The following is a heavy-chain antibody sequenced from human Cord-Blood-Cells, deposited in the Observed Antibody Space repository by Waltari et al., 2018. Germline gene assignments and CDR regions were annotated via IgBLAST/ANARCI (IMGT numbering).Heavy chain of an antibody. CDR3: ARYTVVSSDY. CDR2: IYYSGST. Sequence: QLQLQESGPGLVKPSETLSLTCTVSGGSISSSIYYWGWIRQPPGKGLEWIGSIYYSGSTYYNPSLKSRVTISVDTSKNQFSLKLSSVTAADTAVYYCARYTVVSSDYWGQGTLVTVSS. V-gene: IGHV4-39*01. D-gene: IGHD3-22*01. CDR1: GGSISSSIYY. J-gene: IGHJ4*02.